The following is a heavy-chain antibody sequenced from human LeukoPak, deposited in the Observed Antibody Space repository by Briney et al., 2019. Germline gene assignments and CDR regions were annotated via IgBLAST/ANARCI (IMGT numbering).Heavy chain of an antibody. J-gene: IGHJ6*03. V-gene: IGHV3-21*01. Sequence: GGSLRLSCAASGFTFSSYSMNWVRQAPGKGLEWVSSISSSSSSYIYYADSVKGRFTISRDNAKNSLYLQMNSLRAEDTAVYYCARDRTGTAMPMISYYYYYMDVWGKGTTVTVSS. CDR1: GFTFSSYS. D-gene: IGHD5-18*01. CDR3: ARDRTGTAMPMISYYYYYMDV. CDR2: ISSSSSSYI.